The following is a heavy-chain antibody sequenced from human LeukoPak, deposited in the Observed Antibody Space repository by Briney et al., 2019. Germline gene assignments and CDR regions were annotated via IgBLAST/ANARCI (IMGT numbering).Heavy chain of an antibody. CDR1: GGSISSGGYY. CDR3: ARDRAAAGFNWFDP. V-gene: IGHV4-39*07. J-gene: IGHJ5*02. Sequence: PSETLSLTCTVSGGSISSGGYYWGWIRQPPGKGLEWIGSIYYSGSTYYNPSLKSRVTISVDTSKNQFSLKLSSVTAADTAVYYCARDRAAAGFNWFDPWGQGTLVTVSS. CDR2: IYYSGST. D-gene: IGHD6-13*01.